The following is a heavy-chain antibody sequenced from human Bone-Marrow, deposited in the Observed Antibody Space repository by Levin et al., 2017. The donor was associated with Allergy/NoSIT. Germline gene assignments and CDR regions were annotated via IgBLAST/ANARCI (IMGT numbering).Heavy chain of an antibody. V-gene: IGHV4-34*01. CDR2: INHSGST. J-gene: IGHJ4*02. Sequence: SETLSLTCAVYGGSLSDDYWSWIRQPPGKGLEWSGEINHSGSTNYNPSLKSRVTISLDTSKNQFSLRLTSVTAADTAEYYCARNGYYSIDYWGQGSLVTVSS. CDR1: GGSLSDDY. CDR3: ARNGYYSIDY. D-gene: IGHD3-3*01.